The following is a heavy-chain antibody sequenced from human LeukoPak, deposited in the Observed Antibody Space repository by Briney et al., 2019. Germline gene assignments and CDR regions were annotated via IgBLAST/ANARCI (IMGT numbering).Heavy chain of an antibody. CDR1: GGSISSYY. J-gene: IGHJ5*02. CDR2: IYTSGST. CDR3: AKNGQRGFSFDP. V-gene: IGHV4-4*07. D-gene: IGHD2-8*01. Sequence: PSETLSLTCTVSGGSISSYYWSWIRQPAGKGLEWIGRIYTSGSTNYNPSLKSRVTMSVDTSKNQFSLKLSSVTAADTGLYYCAKNGQRGFSFDPWGQGTLVIVAS.